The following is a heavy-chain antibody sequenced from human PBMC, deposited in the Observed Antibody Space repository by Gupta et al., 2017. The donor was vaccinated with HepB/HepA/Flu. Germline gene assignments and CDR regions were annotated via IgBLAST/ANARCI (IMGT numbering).Heavy chain of an antibody. CDR2: ITSATTI. CDR1: GFTFSEYI. CDR3: ARRREELSAATNYYFYYMDV. V-gene: IGHV3-48*02. Sequence: EVQLVESGGGLVQPGGSLRLSCAAPGFTFSEYIMTCVRQAPGKGLEWVSDITSATTIFYADSVKGRFSVSRDNAKNSLYLQMNSLRDDATAVYYCARRREELSAATNYYFYYMDVWGEGTTVTVSS. D-gene: IGHD2-15*01. J-gene: IGHJ6*03.